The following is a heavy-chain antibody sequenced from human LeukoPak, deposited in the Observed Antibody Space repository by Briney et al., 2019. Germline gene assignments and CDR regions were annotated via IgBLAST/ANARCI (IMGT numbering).Heavy chain of an antibody. D-gene: IGHD1-26*01. V-gene: IGHV1-2*02. Sequence: ASVKVSCKASGYTFTGYYMHWVRQAPGQGLEWMGWINPKSGGTDFAQKFQGRVTMTRDTSISTAYMELSRLRSDDTAVYYCARDSGSGSYDYWGQGTLVTVSS. CDR3: ARDSGSGSYDY. CDR2: INPKSGGT. CDR1: GYTFTGYY. J-gene: IGHJ4*02.